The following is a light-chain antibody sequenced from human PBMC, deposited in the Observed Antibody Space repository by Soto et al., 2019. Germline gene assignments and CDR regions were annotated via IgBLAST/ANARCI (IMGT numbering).Light chain of an antibody. CDR1: QRVSGSF. CDR3: QQYGRSLT. V-gene: IGKV3-20*01. CDR2: GAS. J-gene: IGKJ4*01. Sequence: ELLLTHSPGTLSLSLGESGTLSCRASQRVSGSFLAWYQQKPGQAPRLLIYGASSRATGIPDRFSGSGSGTDFTLTISRLEPEDFEVYYCQQYGRSLTFGGGTKVDIK.